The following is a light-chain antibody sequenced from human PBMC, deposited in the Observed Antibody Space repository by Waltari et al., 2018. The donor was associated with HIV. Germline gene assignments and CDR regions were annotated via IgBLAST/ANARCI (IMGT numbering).Light chain of an antibody. CDR1: SSDVGGYNY. V-gene: IGLV2-14*01. CDR3: SSYTSSSTRV. J-gene: IGLJ3*02. CDR2: EVS. Sequence: QSALTQPASVSGSPGQSITISCTGTSSDVGGYNYVSWYQQHPGKAPKLMIYEVSNRPSGVSNRFSGSKSGNTASLTISGLQAEDEADYYCSSYTSSSTRVFGGG.